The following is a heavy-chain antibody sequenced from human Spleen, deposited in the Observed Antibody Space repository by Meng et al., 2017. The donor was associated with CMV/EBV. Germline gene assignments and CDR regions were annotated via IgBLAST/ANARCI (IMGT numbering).Heavy chain of an antibody. V-gene: IGHV4-39*02. CDR1: GGSGSSCPCF. J-gene: IGHJ4*02. CDR3: AGGDGYYPH. D-gene: IGHD3-3*01. Sequence: LPCSVSGGSGSSCPCFWAWTRQPPGKVLGLIAGVYSNGNPYYRSSLRVRVTISVDTYKTHFTLKLGSVTAADTGLYFCAGGDGYYPHWGQGVLVTVSS. CDR2: VYSNGNP.